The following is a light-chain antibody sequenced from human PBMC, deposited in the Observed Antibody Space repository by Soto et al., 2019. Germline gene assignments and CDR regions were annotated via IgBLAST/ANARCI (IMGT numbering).Light chain of an antibody. CDR2: AAS. Sequence: DIKVTQSPSCLSASVGDRVSITCRASQGITNYLAWYQQKAGKAPKLLIYAASTLQSGVPSRFSGSGSGTDFSLTICSLQPDDFATYYCQQYNSYSWTFGQGTKVDIK. CDR1: QGITNY. V-gene: IGKV1-27*01. J-gene: IGKJ1*01. CDR3: QQYNSYSWT.